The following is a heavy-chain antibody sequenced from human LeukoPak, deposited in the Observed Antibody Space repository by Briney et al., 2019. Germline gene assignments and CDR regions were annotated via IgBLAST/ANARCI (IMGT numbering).Heavy chain of an antibody. CDR3: ARDIGYCSGGSCYRTGIFDY. V-gene: IGHV4-39*02. Sequence: PSETLSLTCTVSGVSVSSSIYYWGWIRQPPGKGLEWIGSVYYSESTYYSPSLKSRVTISVDTSKNQFSLKLSSVTAADTAVYYCARDIGYCSGGSCYRTGIFDYWGQGTLVTVSS. CDR2: VYYSEST. CDR1: GVSVSSSIYY. D-gene: IGHD2-15*01. J-gene: IGHJ4*02.